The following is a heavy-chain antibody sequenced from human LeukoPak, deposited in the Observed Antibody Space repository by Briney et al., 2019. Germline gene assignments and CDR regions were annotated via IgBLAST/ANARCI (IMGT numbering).Heavy chain of an antibody. CDR3: AKVAPYGNYLFHY. V-gene: IGHV3-23*01. J-gene: IGHJ4*02. Sequence: GGSLRLSCAASEFTFSSYAMQWVRQAPGKGLEWVSGITVSGGTTYYTDSVKGRFTIARDNSKNTLYLQMNSLGAEDTAVYYCAKVAPYGNYLFHYWGQGTRVTVSS. CDR2: ITVSGGTT. D-gene: IGHD1-7*01. CDR1: EFTFSSYA.